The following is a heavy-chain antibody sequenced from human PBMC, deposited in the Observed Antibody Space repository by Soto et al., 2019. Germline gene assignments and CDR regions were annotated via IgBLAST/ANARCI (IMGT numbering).Heavy chain of an antibody. CDR2: IIPILGIA. Sequence: ASVKVSCKASGGTFSSYTISWVRQAPGQGLEWMGRIIPILGIANYAQKFQGRVTITADKSTSTAYMELSSLRSEDTAVYYCASSLSRSNYDAFDIWGQGTMVTVSS. V-gene: IGHV1-69*02. J-gene: IGHJ3*02. CDR3: ASSLSRSNYDAFDI. D-gene: IGHD1-7*01. CDR1: GGTFSSYT.